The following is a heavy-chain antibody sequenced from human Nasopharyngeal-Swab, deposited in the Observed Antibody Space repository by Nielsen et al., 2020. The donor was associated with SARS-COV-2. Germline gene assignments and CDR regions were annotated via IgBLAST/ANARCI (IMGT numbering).Heavy chain of an antibody. Sequence: LRLSCTVSGGSISSGGYYWSWIRQHPGKGLEWIGYIYYGGSTYYNPPLKSRVTISVDTSKNQFSLKLSSVTAADTAVYYCARVLTRNLVVALVLDAFDIWGQGTMVTVSS. CDR3: ARVLTRNLVVALVLDAFDI. D-gene: IGHD2-15*01. CDR1: GGSISSGGYY. CDR2: IYYGGST. V-gene: IGHV4-31*03. J-gene: IGHJ3*02.